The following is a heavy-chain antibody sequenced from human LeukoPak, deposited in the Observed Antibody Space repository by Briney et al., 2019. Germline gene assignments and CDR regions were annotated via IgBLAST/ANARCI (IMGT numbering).Heavy chain of an antibody. Sequence: PGGSLRLSCAASGFTFSSYRMNWVRQAPGKGLEWVSSISSSSSYIYYADSVKGRFTISRDNAKNSLYLQMNSLRAEDTAVYYCARDPGYSSGWYFLSRLARPYYYYYMDVWGKGTTVTVSS. V-gene: IGHV3-21*01. J-gene: IGHJ6*03. CDR1: GFTFSSYR. CDR3: ARDPGYSSGWYFLSRLARPYYYYYMDV. D-gene: IGHD6-19*01. CDR2: ISSSSSYI.